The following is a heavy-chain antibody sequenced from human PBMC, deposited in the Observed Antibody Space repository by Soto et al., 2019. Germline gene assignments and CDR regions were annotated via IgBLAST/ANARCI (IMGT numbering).Heavy chain of an antibody. J-gene: IGHJ6*02. D-gene: IGHD3-22*01. V-gene: IGHV1-69*13. Sequence: GASVKVSCKASGGTFSSYAISCVRQAPGQGLEWMGGIIPIFGTANYAQKFQGRVTITADESTSTAYMELSSLRSEDTAVYYCARDEMSSGYYSPRPPYYYGMDVWGQGTTVTVSS. CDR2: IIPIFGTA. CDR1: GGTFSSYA. CDR3: ARDEMSSGYYSPRPPYYYGMDV.